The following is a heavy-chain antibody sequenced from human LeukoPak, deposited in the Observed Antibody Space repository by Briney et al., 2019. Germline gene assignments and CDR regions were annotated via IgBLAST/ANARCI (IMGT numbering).Heavy chain of an antibody. J-gene: IGHJ6*02. CDR1: GYTFTSYG. CDR2: ISAYNGNT. V-gene: IGHV1-18*01. CDR3: ARDPKNRFTGMDV. Sequence: ASVKVSCTASGYTFTSYGISWVRQAPGQGLEWMGWISAYNGNTNYAQKLQGRVTMTTDTSTSTVYMELRSLRSDDTAVYYCARDPKNRFTGMDVWGQGTTVTVSS. D-gene: IGHD1-14*01.